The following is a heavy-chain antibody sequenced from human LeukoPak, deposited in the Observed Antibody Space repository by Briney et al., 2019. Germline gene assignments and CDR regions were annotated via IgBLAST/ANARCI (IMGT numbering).Heavy chain of an antibody. CDR1: GFTFSSYH. D-gene: IGHD2-21*02. V-gene: IGHV3-23*01. J-gene: IGHJ4*02. CDR2: IFAATDNT. CDR3: AKGDLMGPASDC. Sequence: PGGSLRLSCAASGFTFSSYHMSWVRQAPGKGLEWVSRIFAATDNTNYADSVKGRFTISRDNSEDTLYLQMDSLRAEDTAVYYCAKGDLMGPASDCWGQGTLVTVSS.